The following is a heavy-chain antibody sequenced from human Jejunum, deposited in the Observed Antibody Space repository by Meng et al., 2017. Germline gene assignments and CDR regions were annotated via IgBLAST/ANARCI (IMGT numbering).Heavy chain of an antibody. D-gene: IGHD1-26*01. Sequence: QVQLQESGPGLVRPSETLSLICTVSGGSVSRAGYQWGWIRQPPGKGLEWIGYASTNYNPSLKSRVTISLDTSRNQFSLSLSSVTAADTAVYYCARDHMGSLDYWGQGILVTLL. V-gene: IGHV4-61*08. CDR2: AST. CDR3: ARDHMGSLDY. CDR1: GGSVSRAGYQ. J-gene: IGHJ4*02.